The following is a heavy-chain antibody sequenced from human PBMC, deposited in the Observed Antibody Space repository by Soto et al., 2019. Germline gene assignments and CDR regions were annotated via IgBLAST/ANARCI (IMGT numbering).Heavy chain of an antibody. D-gene: IGHD1-1*01. CDR1: GYAFTTYG. CDR3: ARGRYGDY. Sequence: QVHLVQSGAEVKKPGASVKVSCKGSGYAFTTYGITWVRQAPGQGVEWMGWISDHTGNTNYAQKLQGRVTVTRDTSTSTAYMELRSLRSDDTAVYYCARGRYGDYWGQGALVTVSS. J-gene: IGHJ4*02. CDR2: ISDHTGNT. V-gene: IGHV1-18*01.